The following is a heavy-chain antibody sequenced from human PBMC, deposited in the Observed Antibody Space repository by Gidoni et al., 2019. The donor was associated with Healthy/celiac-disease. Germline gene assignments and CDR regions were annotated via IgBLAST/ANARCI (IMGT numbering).Heavy chain of an antibody. CDR3: ARTGAPGPPYYYGMDV. V-gene: IGHV1-46*03. Sequence: QVQLVQSGAEVKKPGASVKVSCKASGYTFPSYYMHWVRQAPGQGLEWMGISNPSGGSTSYAQKFQGRVTMTRDTSTSTVYMELSSLRSEDTAVYYCARTGAPGPPYYYGMDVWGQGTTVTVSS. CDR1: GYTFPSYY. J-gene: IGHJ6*02. CDR2: SNPSGGST. D-gene: IGHD1-26*01.